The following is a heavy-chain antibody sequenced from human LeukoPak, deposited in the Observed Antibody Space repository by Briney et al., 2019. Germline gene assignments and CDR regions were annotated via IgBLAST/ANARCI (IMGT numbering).Heavy chain of an antibody. V-gene: IGHV4-59*01. Sequence: PSETLSLTCTVSGGSISSYYWSWIRQPPGKGLEWIGYIYYSGSTNYNPSLKSRVTISVDTSKNQFSLKLSSVTAADTAVYYCARDHRVAAEGIYGMDVWGQGTTVTVSS. CDR3: ARDHRVAAEGIYGMDV. CDR2: IYYSGST. J-gene: IGHJ6*02. CDR1: GGSISSYY. D-gene: IGHD6-13*01.